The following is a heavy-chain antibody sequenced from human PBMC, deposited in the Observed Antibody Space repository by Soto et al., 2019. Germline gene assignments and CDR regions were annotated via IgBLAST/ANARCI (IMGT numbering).Heavy chain of an antibody. V-gene: IGHV4-4*02. CDR1: GGFTSTNNW. Sequence: QLQLQESGPGLVRPSGTLSLTCAVSGGFTSTNNWWRWVRQPPGKGLEWIGDAYHSGSTEYNPSLQSGVSISVDKTKNQITLKLTSATAADTAVYYCARSPPSSYYGGSGTFDYWGQGTLVTVSS. D-gene: IGHD3-10*01. CDR2: AYHSGST. J-gene: IGHJ4*02. CDR3: ARSPPSSYYGGSGTFDY.